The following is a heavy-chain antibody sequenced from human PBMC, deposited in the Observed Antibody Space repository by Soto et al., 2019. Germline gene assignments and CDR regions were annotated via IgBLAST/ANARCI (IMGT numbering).Heavy chain of an antibody. Sequence: PSPTLSLTCAISGDSVSRNSAAWNWIRQSPSRGLEWLGRTYCRSRWYNDYAVSVRSRITVSPDTSNNQFSLLLNSVTPEDTAVFFCAEGSPLPWSYLAVLEEGSTVPVS. V-gene: IGHV6-1*01. CDR2: TYCRSRWYN. CDR1: GDSVSRNSAA. J-gene: IGHJ6*01. D-gene: IGHD1-26*01. CDR3: AEGSPLPWSYLAV.